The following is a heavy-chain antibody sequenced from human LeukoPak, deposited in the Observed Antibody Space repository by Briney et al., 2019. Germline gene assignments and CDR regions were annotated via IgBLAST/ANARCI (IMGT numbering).Heavy chain of an antibody. V-gene: IGHV4-38-2*02. Sequence: SETLSLTCTVSGYSISSGYYWGWIRQPPGKGLEWIGSIYYSGSTYYNPSLKSRVTISVDTSKNQFSLKLSSVTAADTAVYYCARGFGGIVVVPAAMDYWGQGTLVTVSS. D-gene: IGHD2-2*01. CDR3: ARGFGGIVVVPAAMDY. J-gene: IGHJ4*02. CDR2: IYYSGST. CDR1: GYSISSGYY.